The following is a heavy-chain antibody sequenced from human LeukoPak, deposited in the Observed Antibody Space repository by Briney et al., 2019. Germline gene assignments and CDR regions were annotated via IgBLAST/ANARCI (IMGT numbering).Heavy chain of an antibody. V-gene: IGHV4-59*01. CDR3: AREGTAGYYYYYYMDV. CDR1: GGSISSYY. CDR2: IYYSGST. J-gene: IGHJ6*03. Sequence: KPSETLSLTCTVSGGSISSYYWSWIRQPPGKGLEGIGYIYYSGSTNYNPSLKSRVTISVDTSKNQFSLKLSSVTAADTAVYYCAREGTAGYYYYYYMDVWGKGTTVTVSS. D-gene: IGHD1-1*01.